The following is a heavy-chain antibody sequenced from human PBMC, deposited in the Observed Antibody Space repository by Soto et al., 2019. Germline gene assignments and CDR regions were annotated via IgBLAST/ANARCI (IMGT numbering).Heavy chain of an antibody. CDR1: GFNFDDYG. Sequence: SGGSVRLSCTASGFNFDDYGMAWVRQFPGKGLEWVSGVNWNGGNSGYADSVKGRFTISRDNIKNTLYLHMNSLRAGDTAFYYCVRALSGHDHFFDSWGLGTLVTVSS. D-gene: IGHD5-12*01. V-gene: IGHV3-20*04. CDR2: VNWNGGNS. CDR3: VRALSGHDHFFDS. J-gene: IGHJ4*02.